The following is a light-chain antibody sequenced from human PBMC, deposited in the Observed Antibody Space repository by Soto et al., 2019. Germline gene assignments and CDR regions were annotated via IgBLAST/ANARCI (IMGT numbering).Light chain of an antibody. CDR3: YSFKGISTSLFV. CDR1: SRDIGTSNL. J-gene: IGLJ1*01. CDR2: EVT. V-gene: IGLV2-23*02. Sequence: QSALTQPASVSGSPGQSITISCTGTSRDIGTSNLVSWYQQYPGKAPKLMIYEVTKRPSGISYRFSGSKSGNTASLTISGLQPEDEADYYCYSFKGISTSLFVVGTGSKVTVL.